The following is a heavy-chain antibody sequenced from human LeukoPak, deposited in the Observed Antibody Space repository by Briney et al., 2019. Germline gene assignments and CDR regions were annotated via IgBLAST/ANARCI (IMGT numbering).Heavy chain of an antibody. V-gene: IGHV2-70*04. CDR2: IDWDDDK. CDR1: GFSLSPSGMR. CDR3: ARIGTSSYHYYFDY. J-gene: IGHJ4*02. D-gene: IGHD3-22*01. Sequence: SGPALVKPTQTLTLTCTFSGFSLSPSGMRVSWIRQPPGKALEWLARIDWDDDKFYSTSLKTRLTISKDTSKNQVVLTMTNMDPVDTATYYCARIGTSSYHYYFDYWGQGTLVTVSS.